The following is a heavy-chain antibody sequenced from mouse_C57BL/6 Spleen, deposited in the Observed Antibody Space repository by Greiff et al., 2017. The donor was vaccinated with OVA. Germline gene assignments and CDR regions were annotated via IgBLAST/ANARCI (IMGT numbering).Heavy chain of an antibody. V-gene: IGHV1-69*01. CDR3: ASKEGY. Sequence: VQLMESGAELVMPGASVKLSCKASGYTFTSYWMHWVKQRPGQGLEWIGEIDPTDSYTNYKHKVKGKSTLTVDKSSSTAYMQLSSLTAEDSAVYNCASKEGYWGQGTTLTVSS. CDR2: IDPTDSYT. CDR1: GYTFTSYW. J-gene: IGHJ2*01.